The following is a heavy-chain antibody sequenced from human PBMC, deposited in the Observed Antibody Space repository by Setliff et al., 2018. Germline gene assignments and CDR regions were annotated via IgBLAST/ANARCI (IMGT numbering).Heavy chain of an antibody. D-gene: IGHD3-10*01. CDR3: ARHVGSRSRGYNYYYYYMDV. Sequence: KPSETLSLTCTVSGGSISSDHWSWIRQPPGKGLEWIGDVYSSGGTNYNPSLKSRATISFNTSKNQISLKLSSVTAADTAVYYCARHVGSRSRGYNYYYYYMDVWGKGTTVTVSS. J-gene: IGHJ6*03. V-gene: IGHV4-59*08. CDR1: GGSISSDH. CDR2: VYSSGGT.